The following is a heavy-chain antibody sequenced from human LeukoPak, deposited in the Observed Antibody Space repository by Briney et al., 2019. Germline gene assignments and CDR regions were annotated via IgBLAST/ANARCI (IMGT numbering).Heavy chain of an antibody. V-gene: IGHV3-30*02. CDR1: GFTFSSYG. Sequence: GGSLRLSCAASGFTFSSYGMHWVRKAPGKGLEWVAFIRYDGSNKYYADSVKGRFTISRDNSKNTLYLQMNSLRAEDTAVYYCAKLEPSFYYYDSSGDRTDAFDIWGQGTMVTVSS. D-gene: IGHD3-22*01. CDR3: AKLEPSFYYYDSSGDRTDAFDI. J-gene: IGHJ3*02. CDR2: IRYDGSNK.